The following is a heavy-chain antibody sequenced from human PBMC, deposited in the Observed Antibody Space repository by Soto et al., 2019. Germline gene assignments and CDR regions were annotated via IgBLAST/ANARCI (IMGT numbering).Heavy chain of an antibody. CDR3: ARSGVGDYYYYYGMDV. CDR1: GFTFSSYG. CDR2: IWYDGSNK. Sequence: GSLRLSCXASGFTFSSYGMHWVRQAPGKGLEWVAVIWYDGSNKYYADSVKGRFTISRDNSKNTLYLQMNSLRAEDTAVYYCARSGVGDYYYYYGMDVWGQGTTVTVSS. D-gene: IGHD1-26*01. V-gene: IGHV3-33*01. J-gene: IGHJ6*02.